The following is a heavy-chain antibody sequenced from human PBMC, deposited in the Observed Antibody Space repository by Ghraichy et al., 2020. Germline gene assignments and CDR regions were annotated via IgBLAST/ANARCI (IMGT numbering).Heavy chain of an antibody. CDR3: AKYSTSSYFFDS. J-gene: IGHJ4*02. V-gene: IGHV1-69*04. CDR2: IIPILGIA. D-gene: IGHD6-6*01. CDR1: GGTFSSHG. Sequence: SSVKVSCKASGGTFSSHGISWVRQAPGQGLYWMGRIIPILGIASYAQKFQGRVTITADKSTSTAHMELSSLRSEDTAVYYCAKYSTSSYFFDSWGQGTLVTVSS.